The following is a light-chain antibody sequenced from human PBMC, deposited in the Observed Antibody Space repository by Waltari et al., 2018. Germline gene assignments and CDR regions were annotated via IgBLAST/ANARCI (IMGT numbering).Light chain of an antibody. CDR3: AAWDDSLSGWV. V-gene: IGLV1-47*02. Sequence: QSVLTQAPSASGNPCQRVTVSCSGSSSNIGSTSVSWFQHLPGTAPKLLRYSVYQRPSGVPDRFSGSKSGTSASLAISGLRSEDEADYYCAAWDDSLSGWVFGGGTKLTVL. CDR2: SVY. J-gene: IGLJ2*01. CDR1: SSNIGSTS.